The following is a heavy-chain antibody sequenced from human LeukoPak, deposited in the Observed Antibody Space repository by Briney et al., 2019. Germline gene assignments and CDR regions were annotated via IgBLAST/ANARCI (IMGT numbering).Heavy chain of an antibody. Sequence: PSETLCLTCTVSGSIRSYYWSWIRQPPGKGLEWIGYIYTSGSTNYNPSLKSRVTISVDTSKNQFSLDLSSVTAADTAVYYCARQKCTSTSCLTKNAFDIWGQGTMVTVSS. J-gene: IGHJ3*02. CDR3: ARQKCTSTSCLTKNAFDI. CDR1: GSIRSYY. V-gene: IGHV4-4*09. CDR2: IYTSGST. D-gene: IGHD2-2*01.